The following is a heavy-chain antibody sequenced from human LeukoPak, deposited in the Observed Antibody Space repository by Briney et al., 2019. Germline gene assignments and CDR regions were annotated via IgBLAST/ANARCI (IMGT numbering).Heavy chain of an antibody. Sequence: GGSLRLSCAASGFTFSSYAMHWVRQAPGKGLEWVAVISYDGSNKYYADSVKGRFTISRDNSKNTLYLQMNSLRAEDTAVYYCAREHPFYGDYVAANFDYWGQGTLVTISS. CDR3: AREHPFYGDYVAANFDY. CDR1: GFTFSSYA. CDR2: ISYDGSNK. V-gene: IGHV3-30-3*01. D-gene: IGHD4-17*01. J-gene: IGHJ4*02.